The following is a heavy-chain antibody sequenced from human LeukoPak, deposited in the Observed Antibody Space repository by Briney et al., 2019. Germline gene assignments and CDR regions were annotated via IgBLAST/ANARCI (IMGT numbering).Heavy chain of an antibody. D-gene: IGHD5-12*01. V-gene: IGHV3-11*01. CDR3: ARERRLRLRDAFDI. CDR1: GFTFSDYY. Sequence: GGSLRLSCAASGFTFSDYYMSWIRQAPGKGLEWVSYISSSGSTIYYADSVKGRFTISRDNAKNSLYLQMNSLRAEDTAVYYCARERRLRLRDAFDIWGQGTMVTVSS. J-gene: IGHJ3*02. CDR2: ISSSGSTI.